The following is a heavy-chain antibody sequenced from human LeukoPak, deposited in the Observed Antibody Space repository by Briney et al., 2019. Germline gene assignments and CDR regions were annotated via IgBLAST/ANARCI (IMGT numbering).Heavy chain of an antibody. V-gene: IGHV3-30-3*01. D-gene: IGHD4-11*01. CDR2: ISFGGNSK. Sequence: GGSLRLSCAASGFTLSTYAMHWVRQAPGKGLEWVAVISFGGNSKYYADSVKGRFIISRDNPKNTLDLQMNSLRPEDTAVYYCARDLFSNDYNYWGQGTLVTVSS. CDR3: ARDLFSNDYNY. J-gene: IGHJ4*02. CDR1: GFTLSTYA.